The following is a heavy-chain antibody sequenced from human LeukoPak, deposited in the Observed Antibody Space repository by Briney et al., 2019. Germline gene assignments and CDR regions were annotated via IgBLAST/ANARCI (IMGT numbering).Heavy chain of an antibody. V-gene: IGHV3-48*03. Sequence: GGSLRLSCAASGFTFRSYAMNWVRQAPGRGLEWVSWISAGGTTIYYADHVKGRFTISRDNAKNSLYLQMDSLRAEDTAVYYCARYGSGNAFDIWGQGTMVTVSS. CDR1: GFTFRSYA. J-gene: IGHJ3*02. CDR2: ISAGGTTI. D-gene: IGHD3-10*01. CDR3: ARYGSGNAFDI.